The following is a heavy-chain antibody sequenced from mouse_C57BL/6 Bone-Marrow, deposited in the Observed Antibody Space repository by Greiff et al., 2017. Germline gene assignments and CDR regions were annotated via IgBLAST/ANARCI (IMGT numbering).Heavy chain of an antibody. CDR3: ARQVYYGNLYAMDY. CDR2: ISNGGGST. J-gene: IGHJ4*01. V-gene: IGHV5-12*01. Sequence: GKLVESGGGLVQPGGSLKLSCAASGFTFSDYYMYWVRQTPEKRLEWVAYISNGGGSTYYPDTVKGRFTISRDHAKNTLYLQMSRLKSEDTAMYYCARQVYYGNLYAMDYWGQGTSVTVSS. D-gene: IGHD2-1*01. CDR1: GFTFSDYY.